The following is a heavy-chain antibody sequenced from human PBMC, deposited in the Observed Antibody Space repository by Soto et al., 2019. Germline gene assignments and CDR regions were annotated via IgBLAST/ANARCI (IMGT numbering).Heavy chain of an antibody. CDR3: ARLISIVLGVGFDP. V-gene: IGHV4-39*01. Sequence: SETLSLTCTVSGGSISSSSYYWGWIRQPPGKGLEWIGSIYYSGSTYYNPSLKSRVTISVDTSKNQFSLKLSSVTAADTAVYYCARLISIVLGVGFDPWGQGTLVTVSS. CDR2: IYYSGST. CDR1: GGSISSSSYY. J-gene: IGHJ5*02. D-gene: IGHD2-21*01.